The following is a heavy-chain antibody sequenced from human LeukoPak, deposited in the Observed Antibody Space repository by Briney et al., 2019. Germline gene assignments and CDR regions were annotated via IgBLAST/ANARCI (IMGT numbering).Heavy chain of an antibody. CDR1: GFTFSRYN. CDR3: ARGGTRAWFDP. Sequence: GGSLRLSCTGSGFTFSRYNMNWVRQAPGKGLERVSSISSSSSYIYYADSVKGRFTISRDSAQNSLFLQMNSLRAEDTAVYYCARGGTRAWFDPWGQGTLVTVSS. V-gene: IGHV3-21*04. CDR2: ISSSSSYI. D-gene: IGHD1-7*01. J-gene: IGHJ5*02.